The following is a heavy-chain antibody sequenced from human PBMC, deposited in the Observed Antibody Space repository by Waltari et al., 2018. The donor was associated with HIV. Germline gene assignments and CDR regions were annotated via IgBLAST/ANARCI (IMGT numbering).Heavy chain of an antibody. J-gene: IGHJ6*02. V-gene: IGHV1-24*01. CDR1: GYTLTELS. CDR3: ATGGWTTSIQLYDLDV. D-gene: IGHD1-1*01. Sequence: QVQLIQSGAEVKKPGASVKVSCKVFGYTLTELSMHWVRQAPGKGLEWMGGFDPEDDETIDAQKFQGRVTMTEDTSTDAAYMELSSLTSDDTAVYYCATGGWTTSIQLYDLDVWGQGTTVTVSS. CDR2: FDPEDDET.